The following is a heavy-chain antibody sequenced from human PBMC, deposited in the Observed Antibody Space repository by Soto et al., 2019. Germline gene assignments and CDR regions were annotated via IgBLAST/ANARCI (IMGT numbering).Heavy chain of an antibody. J-gene: IGHJ4*02. CDR3: ASDSSGFDN. CDR2: ISSSSSVI. V-gene: IGHV3-48*02. CDR1: GLPFSIYS. Sequence: PGGSLRLSCVASGLPFSIYSMNWVRQAPGKGLEWLSYISSSSSVIQYADSVKGRFTISRDNARNSVDLQMNSLWDDDTAVYYCASDSSGFDNWGQGTLVTVSS. D-gene: IGHD2-8*02.